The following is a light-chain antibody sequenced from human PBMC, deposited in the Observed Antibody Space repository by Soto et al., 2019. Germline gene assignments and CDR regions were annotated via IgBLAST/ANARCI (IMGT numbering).Light chain of an antibody. CDR2: GAS. J-gene: IGKJ3*01. CDR1: QSVSSSY. Sequence: EIVLTQSPGTLSLSPGERATLSCRASQSVSSSYLAWYQQKPGQAPRLLIYGASSRATGIPDRFSGSGSGTVFTLTISRPEPEDFAVYCCQQYGSSLFPFGPGTKVDIK. V-gene: IGKV3-20*01. CDR3: QQYGSSLFP.